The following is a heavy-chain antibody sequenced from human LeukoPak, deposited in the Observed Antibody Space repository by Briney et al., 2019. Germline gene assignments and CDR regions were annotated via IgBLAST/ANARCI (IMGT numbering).Heavy chain of an antibody. Sequence: GGSLRLSCAASGFTFSSYGMTWVRQAPGKGLEWVSYISSSGSTIYYADSVKGRFTISRDNAKNSLYLQMNSLRAEDTAVYYCARDVTTMVRGVIIRRVYLDYWGQGTLVTVSS. D-gene: IGHD3-10*01. V-gene: IGHV3-48*04. CDR1: GFTFSSYG. J-gene: IGHJ4*02. CDR2: ISSSGSTI. CDR3: ARDVTTMVRGVIIRRVYLDY.